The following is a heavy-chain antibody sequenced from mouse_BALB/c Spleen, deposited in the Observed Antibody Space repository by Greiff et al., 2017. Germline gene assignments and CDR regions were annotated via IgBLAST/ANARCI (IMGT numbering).Heavy chain of an antibody. CDR1: GYTFTSYY. CDR2: IYPGDGST. D-gene: IGHD2-4*01. J-gene: IGHJ4*01. Sequence: VQLQQSGPELVKPGASVKMSCKASGYTFTSYYIHWVKQRPGQGLEWIGWIYPGDGSTKYNEKFKGKTTLTADKSSSTAYMLLSSLTSEDSAIYFCARDDYDERDYAMDYWGQGTSVTVSS. V-gene: IGHV1S56*01. CDR3: ARDDYDERDYAMDY.